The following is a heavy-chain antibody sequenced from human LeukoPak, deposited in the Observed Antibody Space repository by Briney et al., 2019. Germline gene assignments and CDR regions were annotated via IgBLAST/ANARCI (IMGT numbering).Heavy chain of an antibody. D-gene: IGHD3-22*01. CDR1: GGSISSYY. CDR2: IYYSGST. Sequence: AETLSLTCTVSGGSISSYYWSWIRQPPGKGLEWIGYIYYSGSTNYNPCLKSRVTISVDTSKNQFSLKLSSVTAADTAVYYCARARYDDSSGYPGPDYWGQGTLVTVSS. CDR3: ARARYDDSSGYPGPDY. V-gene: IGHV4-59*01. J-gene: IGHJ4*02.